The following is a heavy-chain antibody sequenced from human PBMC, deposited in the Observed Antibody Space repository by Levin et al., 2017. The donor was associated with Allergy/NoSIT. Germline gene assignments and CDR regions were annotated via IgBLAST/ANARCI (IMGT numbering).Heavy chain of an antibody. CDR2: INHSGST. CDR3: ARGGGVQLRFLEWLLSRAFDY. D-gene: IGHD3-3*01. Sequence: SETLSLTCAVYGGSFSGYYWSWIRQPPGKGLEWIGEINHSGSTNYNPSLKSRVTISVDTSKNQFSLKLSSVTAADTAVYYCARGGGVQLRFLEWLLSRAFDYWGQGTLVTVSS. CDR1: GGSFSGYY. J-gene: IGHJ4*02. V-gene: IGHV4-34*01.